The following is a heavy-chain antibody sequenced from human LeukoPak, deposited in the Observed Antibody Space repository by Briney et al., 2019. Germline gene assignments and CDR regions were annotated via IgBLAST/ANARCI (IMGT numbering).Heavy chain of an antibody. D-gene: IGHD6-13*01. Sequence: NPGGSLRLSCAASGFIFNDYWMTWVRQAPGKGLEWVSSISSSSSYIYYADSVKGRFTISRDNAKNSLYLQMNSLRAEDTAVYYCAREGTEVIAAAVTVDDAFDIWGQGTMVTVSS. J-gene: IGHJ3*02. CDR3: AREGTEVIAAAVTVDDAFDI. CDR2: ISSSSSYI. CDR1: GFIFNDYW. V-gene: IGHV3-21*01.